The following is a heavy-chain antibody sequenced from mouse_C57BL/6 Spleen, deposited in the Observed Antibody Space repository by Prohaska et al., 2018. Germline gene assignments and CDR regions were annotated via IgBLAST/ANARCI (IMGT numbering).Heavy chain of an antibody. V-gene: IGHV4-1*01. Sequence: GQPGRCLKVFSAAMGIEASSNWIRSVRRTPWKGLEWIGKINPDSSTINYAPSLKDKYIISRDNAKNTLYLQMSKVRSEDTAFYYCSNPARAWYLDVWGTGTTVTVSS. CDR1: GIEASSNW. CDR3: SNPARAWYLDV. J-gene: IGHJ1*03. D-gene: IGHD3-1*01. CDR2: INPDSSTI.